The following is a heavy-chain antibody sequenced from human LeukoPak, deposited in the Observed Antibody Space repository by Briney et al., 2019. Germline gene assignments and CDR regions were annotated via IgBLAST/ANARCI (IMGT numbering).Heavy chain of an antibody. CDR1: GFTFCSHI. CDR3: PNDWGEATTRSTDY. J-gene: IGHJ4*02. CDR2: VSGSSYYI. D-gene: IGHD7-27*01. Sequence: PGGSLRLFCSAFGFTFCSHIVNLGGQAPGKGLEWVSSVSGSSYYIYYADSMKGRITISRDNAKNSLYLQMTSLTAEDTAVYYCPNDWGEATTRSTDYWGQGTLVTVSS. V-gene: IGHV3-21*01.